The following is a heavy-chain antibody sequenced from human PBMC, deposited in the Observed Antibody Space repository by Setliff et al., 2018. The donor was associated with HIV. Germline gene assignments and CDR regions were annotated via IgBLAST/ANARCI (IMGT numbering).Heavy chain of an antibody. CDR2: IYTSGST. Sequence: SETLSLTCTVSGGSMSSGSYFWSWIRQPAGKGLEWIGRIYTSGSTDYNPSLKSRLTISVDTSKNQFSLKLSSVTAADTAVYYCARQWPYYYYMDVWGKGTTVTVSS. CDR3: ARQWPYYYYMDV. V-gene: IGHV4-61*02. CDR1: GGSMSSGSYF. D-gene: IGHD6-19*01. J-gene: IGHJ6*03.